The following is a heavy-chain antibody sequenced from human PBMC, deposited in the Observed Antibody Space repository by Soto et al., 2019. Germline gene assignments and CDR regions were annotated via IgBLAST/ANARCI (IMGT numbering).Heavy chain of an antibody. J-gene: IGHJ4*02. CDR2: ISSSGSTI. Sequence: EVQLVESGGGLVQPGGSLRLSCAASGFTFSSYEMNWVRQAPGKGLEWVSYISSSGSTIYYADSVKGRFTISRDNAKNSLDLQMNSLRAEDTAVYYCARKDYGDLVAFAYWGQGTLVTVSS. CDR1: GFTFSSYE. D-gene: IGHD4-17*01. V-gene: IGHV3-48*03. CDR3: ARKDYGDLVAFAY.